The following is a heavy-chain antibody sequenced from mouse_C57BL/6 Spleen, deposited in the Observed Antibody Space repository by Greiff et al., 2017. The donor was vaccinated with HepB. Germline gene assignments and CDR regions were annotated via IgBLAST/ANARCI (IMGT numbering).Heavy chain of an antibody. Sequence: VQLVESGPELVKPGASVKISCKASGYAFSSSWMNWVKQRPGKGLEWIGRIYPGDGDTNYNGKFKGKATLTADKSSSTAYMQLSSLTSEDSAVYFCASSSGYFDYWGQGTTLTVSS. V-gene: IGHV1-82*01. D-gene: IGHD3-2*02. CDR1: GYAFSSSW. J-gene: IGHJ2*01. CDR3: ASSSGYFDY. CDR2: IYPGDGDT.